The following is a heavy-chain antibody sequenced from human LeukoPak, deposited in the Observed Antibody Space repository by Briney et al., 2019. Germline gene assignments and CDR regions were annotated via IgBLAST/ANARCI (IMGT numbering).Heavy chain of an antibody. CDR1: GGTFGSYA. J-gene: IGHJ4*02. V-gene: IGHV1-69*13. D-gene: IGHD4-11*01. CDR3: AKGQPYNYFDY. Sequence: SVKVSCKASGGTFGSYAISWVRQAPGQGLEWMGGIFPIFGTANYAQKFQGRVTITADESTSTAYMELSSLRSEDTAVFYCAKGQPYNYFDYWGQGTLVTVSS. CDR2: IFPIFGTA.